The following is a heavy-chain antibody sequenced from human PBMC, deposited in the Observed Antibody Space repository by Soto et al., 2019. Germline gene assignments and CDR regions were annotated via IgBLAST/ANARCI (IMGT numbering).Heavy chain of an antibody. CDR2: IYYSGST. J-gene: IGHJ6*02. D-gene: IGHD3-10*01. CDR3: ARERVGLSPLAYYYGMDV. V-gene: IGHV4-39*02. Sequence: PSETLSLTCTVSGGSSSSSSYYWGWIRQPPGKGLEWIGSIYYSGSTYYNPSLKSRVTISVDTSKNQFSLKLSSVTAADTAVYYCARERVGLSPLAYYYGMDVRGQGTTVTVSS. CDR1: GGSSSSSSYY.